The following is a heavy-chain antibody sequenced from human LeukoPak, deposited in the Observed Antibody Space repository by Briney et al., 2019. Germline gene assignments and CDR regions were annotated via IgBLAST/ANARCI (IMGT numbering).Heavy chain of an antibody. V-gene: IGHV4-34*01. J-gene: IGHJ5*02. CDR2: ISHRGST. CDR1: GGSFSGYY. CDR3: ARGAGDYVWGSYPNWFDP. Sequence: SETLSLTCAVYGGSFSGYYWNWIRQPPGKGLEWIGEISHRGSTNYNPSLKSRVTISVDTSRSQFSLKLSSVTAADTAVYYCARGAGDYVWGSYPNWFDPWGQGTLVTVSS. D-gene: IGHD3-16*01.